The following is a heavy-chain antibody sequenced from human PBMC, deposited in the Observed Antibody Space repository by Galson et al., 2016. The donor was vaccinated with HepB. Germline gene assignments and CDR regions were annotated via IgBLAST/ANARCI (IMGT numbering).Heavy chain of an antibody. Sequence: SLRLSCAASGFIFSDYDMHWVRQATGKGLEWVSAIGKGGDTYYIGTVKGRFTISREDAKNSFYLQMNSLRAGDTAVYYCVALGPYIYWSQGNMVTVSS. D-gene: IGHD5-12*01. CDR1: GFIFSDYD. CDR2: IGKGGDT. J-gene: IGHJ4*02. V-gene: IGHV3-13*01. CDR3: VALGPYIY.